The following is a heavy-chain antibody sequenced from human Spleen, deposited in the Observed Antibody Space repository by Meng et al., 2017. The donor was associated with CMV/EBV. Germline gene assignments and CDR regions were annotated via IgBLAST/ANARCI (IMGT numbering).Heavy chain of an antibody. CDR1: GFTFSDFH. CDR3: ARGRCSGGSCYHFDY. D-gene: IGHD2-15*01. V-gene: IGHV3-11*01. J-gene: IGHJ4*02. CDR2: ISDSGSTI. Sequence: GESLKISCAASGFTFSDFHMSWSRQAPGKGLEWVSFISDSGSTIYYADSVKGRFTISRDNAKNSLYLQMNSLRAEDTAVYYCARGRCSGGSCYHFDYWGQGTLVTVSS.